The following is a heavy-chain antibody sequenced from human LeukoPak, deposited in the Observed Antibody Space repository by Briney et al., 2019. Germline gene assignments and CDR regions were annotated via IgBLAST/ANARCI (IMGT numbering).Heavy chain of an antibody. CDR3: ARGQVDTHFDY. J-gene: IGHJ4*02. CDR2: IYYNGNT. Sequence: SETLSLTCTVSGGFIGSSYWSWIRQPPGKGLERLGYIYYNGNTDYSPSLKSRVTISVDTSKNQFSLKLNSVTAADTAVYYCARGQVDTHFDYWGPGTLVTVSS. D-gene: IGHD2-2*02. V-gene: IGHV4-59*01. CDR1: GGFIGSSY.